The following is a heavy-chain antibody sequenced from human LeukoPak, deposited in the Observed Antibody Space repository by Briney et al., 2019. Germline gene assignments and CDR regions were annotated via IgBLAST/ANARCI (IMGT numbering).Heavy chain of an antibody. CDR3: ARAETSGWFYFDY. Sequence: GASVKVSCKASGYIFYHYGLSWVRQAPGQGLEWMGWISGYNGNTNYAQKLQGRVTMTTDTSTSTAYMELRSLRSDDTAVYYCARAETSGWFYFDYWGQGTLVTVSS. J-gene: IGHJ4*02. CDR1: GYIFYHYG. D-gene: IGHD6-19*01. V-gene: IGHV1-18*01. CDR2: ISGYNGNT.